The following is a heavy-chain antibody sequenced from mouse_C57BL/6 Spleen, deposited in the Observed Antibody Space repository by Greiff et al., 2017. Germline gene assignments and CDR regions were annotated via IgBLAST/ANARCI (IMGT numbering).Heavy chain of an antibody. CDR1: GFTFSDYG. V-gene: IGHV5-17*01. Sequence: EVKLVESGGGLVKPGGSLKLSCAASGFTFSDYGMHWVRQAPEKGLEWVAYISSGSSTIYYADTVKGRFTISRDNAKNTLFLQMTSLRSEDTAMYYCARPNYYGTLYYFDYWGQGTTLTVSS. CDR3: ARPNYYGTLYYFDY. D-gene: IGHD1-1*01. CDR2: ISSGSSTI. J-gene: IGHJ2*01.